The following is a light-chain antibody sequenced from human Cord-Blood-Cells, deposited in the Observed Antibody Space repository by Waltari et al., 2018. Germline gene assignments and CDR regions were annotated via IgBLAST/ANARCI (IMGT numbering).Light chain of an antibody. CDR2: DAS. V-gene: IGKV3-11*01. CDR3: QQRSNWPWT. CDR1: QSVSSY. J-gene: IGKJ1*01. Sequence: EIVLTQSPATLSLSTGERAHLSCRASQSVSSYLAWYQQKPGQAPRLLIYDASNRATGIPARFSGSGSGTDFTLTISSLEPEDFAVYYCQQRSNWPWTFGQGTKVEIK.